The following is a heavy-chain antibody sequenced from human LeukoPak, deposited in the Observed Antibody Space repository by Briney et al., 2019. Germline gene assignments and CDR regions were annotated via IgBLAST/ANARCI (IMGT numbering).Heavy chain of an antibody. CDR1: GGSISSSNW. V-gene: IGHV4-4*02. CDR3: ARGHSVLLWFGELDV. J-gene: IGHJ6*04. D-gene: IGHD3-10*01. Sequence: SGTLSLTCAVSGGSISSSNWWSWVRQPPGKGLEWIGEIYHSGSTNYNPSLKSRVTISVDKSKNQFSLKLSSVTAADTAVYYCARGHSVLLWFGELDVWGKGTTVTVSS. CDR2: IYHSGST.